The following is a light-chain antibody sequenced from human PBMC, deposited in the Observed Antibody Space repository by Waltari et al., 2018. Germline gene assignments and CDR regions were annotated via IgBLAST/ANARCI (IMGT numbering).Light chain of an antibody. J-gene: IGLJ3*02. V-gene: IGLV2-23*02. CDR2: DVN. CDR1: TSYIGSHNL. CDR3: CSYAGSTTWV. Sequence: QSALTQPASMSGSPGQSITVSCTGATSYIGSHNLVSWYQQHPGKAPKLILYDVNRRPSGVSDRFSGSKSGITASLTISGLQAEDEADYYCCSYAGSTTWVFGGGTKLTVL.